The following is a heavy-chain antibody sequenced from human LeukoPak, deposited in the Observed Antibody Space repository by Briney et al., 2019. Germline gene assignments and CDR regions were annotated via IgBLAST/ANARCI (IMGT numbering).Heavy chain of an antibody. CDR1: GVSVTNYF. D-gene: IGHD3-22*01. J-gene: IGHJ3*02. CDR2: LYYTGDA. CDR3: ARFYDSPVSAFDM. V-gene: IGHV4-59*02. Sequence: SETLSLTCTVSGVSVTNYFWSWIRQPPGKGLEWVAYLYYTGDANYNPSLNSRLSVSVDTSKNQFSLRLSSVTAADTATYYCARFYDSPVSAFDMWGQGTMVTVSS.